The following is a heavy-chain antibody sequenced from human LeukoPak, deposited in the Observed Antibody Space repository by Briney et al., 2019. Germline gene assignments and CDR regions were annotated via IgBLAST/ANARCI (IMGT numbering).Heavy chain of an antibody. V-gene: IGHV1-69*05. D-gene: IGHD1-26*01. J-gene: IGHJ3*02. Sequence: ASVKVSCKASGYTFTSYGISWVRQAPGQGLEWMGGIIPIFGTANYAQKFQGRVTITTDESTSTAYMELSSLRSEDTAVYYCARDRSGSLDAFDIWGQGTMVTVSS. CDR3: ARDRSGSLDAFDI. CDR2: IIPIFGTA. CDR1: GYTFTSYG.